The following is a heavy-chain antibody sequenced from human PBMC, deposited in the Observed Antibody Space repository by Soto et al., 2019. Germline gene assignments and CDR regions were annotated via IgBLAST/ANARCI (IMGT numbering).Heavy chain of an antibody. CDR3: AREMATITGYYYYYGMDV. D-gene: IGHD5-12*01. J-gene: IGHJ6*02. Sequence: QVQLVQSGAEVKKPGSSVKVSCKASGGTFSSYAISWVRQAPGQGLEWMGGIIPIFGTANYAQKFQGRVTITADESTNTAYMELSSLRSEDTAVYYCAREMATITGYYYYYGMDVWGQGTTVTVSS. V-gene: IGHV1-69*12. CDR1: GGTFSSYA. CDR2: IIPIFGTA.